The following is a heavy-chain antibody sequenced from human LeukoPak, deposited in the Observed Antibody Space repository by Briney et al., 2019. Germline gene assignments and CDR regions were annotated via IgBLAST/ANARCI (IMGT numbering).Heavy chain of an antibody. CDR2: ISYDGSNK. V-gene: IGHV3-30*04. Sequence: GGSLRLSCAASGFTFSSYAMHWVRQAPGKGLEGGAVISYDGSNKYYADSVKGPFTISRDNSKNTLYLRMNSLRAEDTAVYYCARGGYCTNGVCYTVPFDYWGQGTLVTVSS. CDR1: GFTFSSYA. J-gene: IGHJ4*02. CDR3: ARGGYCTNGVCYTVPFDY. D-gene: IGHD2-8*01.